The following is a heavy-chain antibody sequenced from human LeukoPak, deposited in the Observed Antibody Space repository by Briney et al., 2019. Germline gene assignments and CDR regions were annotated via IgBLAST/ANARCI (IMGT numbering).Heavy chain of an antibody. CDR3: ARESYSSSPYYFDY. V-gene: IGHV3-30-3*01. J-gene: IGHJ4*02. D-gene: IGHD6-6*01. Sequence: PGRSLRLSCAASGFTFSSYAMHWVRQAPGKGLEWVAVISYDGSNKYYADSVKGRFTISRDNSKNTLYLQMDSLRAEDTAVYYCARESYSSSPYYFDYWGQGTLVTVSS. CDR2: ISYDGSNK. CDR1: GFTFSSYA.